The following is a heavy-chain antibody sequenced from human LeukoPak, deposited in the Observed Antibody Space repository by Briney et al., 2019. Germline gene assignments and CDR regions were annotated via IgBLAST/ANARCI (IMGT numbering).Heavy chain of an antibody. Sequence: SETLSLTCTVSGGSISSYYWSRIRQPPGKGLEWIGYIYYSGSTNYNPSLKSRVTISVDTSKNQFSLKLSSVTAADTAVYYCARGNCSGGSCYRPFDYWGQGTLVTVSS. D-gene: IGHD2-15*01. J-gene: IGHJ4*02. CDR3: ARGNCSGGSCYRPFDY. CDR2: IYYSGST. V-gene: IGHV4-59*12. CDR1: GGSISSYY.